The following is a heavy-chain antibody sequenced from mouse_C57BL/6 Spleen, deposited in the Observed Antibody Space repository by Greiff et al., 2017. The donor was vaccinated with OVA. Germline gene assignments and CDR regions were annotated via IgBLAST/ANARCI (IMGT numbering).Heavy chain of an antibody. CDR1: GYAFTNYL. D-gene: IGHD1-1*01. CDR3: ARSGVVPYYAMDY. CDR2: INPGSGGT. V-gene: IGHV1-54*01. Sequence: VQLQQSGAELVRPGTSVKVSCKASGYAFTNYLIEWVKQRPGQGLEWIGVINPGSGGTNYNEKFKGKATLTADNSSSTAYMQLSSLTSEDSAVYFCARSGVVPYYAMDYWGQGTSVTVSS. J-gene: IGHJ4*01.